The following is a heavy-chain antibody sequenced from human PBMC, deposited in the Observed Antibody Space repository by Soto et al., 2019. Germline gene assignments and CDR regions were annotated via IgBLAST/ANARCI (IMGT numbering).Heavy chain of an antibody. D-gene: IGHD6-19*01. CDR3: ARKAVGPSYPFVF. CDR2: FNAGNGDT. CDR1: GYTFTRYA. V-gene: IGHV1-3*01. J-gene: IGHJ3*01. Sequence: QVHLVQSGAEVEKPGGSVKVSCKASGYTFTRYALQWVRPAPGQSLEYMGGFNAGNGDTGHPQKFQGRVTITRGTAATTVYMELNSLTSECTAVYYCARKAVGPSYPFVFWGQGTVVVVSS.